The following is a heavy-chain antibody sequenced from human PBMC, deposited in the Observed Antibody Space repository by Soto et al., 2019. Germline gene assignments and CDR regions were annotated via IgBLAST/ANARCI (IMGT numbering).Heavy chain of an antibody. CDR2: IYWDDDK. CDR3: AHSPGYYDFWSGYYNWFDP. J-gene: IGHJ5*02. D-gene: IGHD3-3*01. CDR1: GFSLSTSGVG. V-gene: IGHV2-5*02. Sequence: SGPTLVNPTQTLTLTCTFSGFSLSTSGVGVGWIRRPPGKALEWLALIYWDDDKRYSPSLKSRLTITKDTSKNQVVLTMTNMDPVDTATYYCAHSPGYYDFWSGYYNWFDPWGRGTLVTVPS.